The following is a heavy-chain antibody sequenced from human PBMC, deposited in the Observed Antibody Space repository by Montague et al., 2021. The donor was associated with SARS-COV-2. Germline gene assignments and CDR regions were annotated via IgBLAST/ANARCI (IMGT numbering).Heavy chain of an antibody. D-gene: IGHD3-16*01. CDR1: GFSLSTSGMC. Sequence: PALVKPTQTLTLTCTFSGFSLSTSGMCVSWIRQPPGKALEWLARIDWDDDKYYSTSLKTRLTISKDTSKNQVVLTMTNMDPVDTATYYCARTARTDYTGYYYYAMDVWGQGTTVTVSS. J-gene: IGHJ6*02. CDR3: ARTARTDYTGYYYYAMDV. V-gene: IGHV2-70*11. CDR2: IDWDDDK.